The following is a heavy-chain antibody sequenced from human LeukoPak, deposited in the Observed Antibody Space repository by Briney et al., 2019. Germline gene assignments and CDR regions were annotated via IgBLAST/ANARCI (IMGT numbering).Heavy chain of an antibody. CDR2: INPSGGST. J-gene: IGHJ6*02. D-gene: IGHD5-18*01. Sequence: ASVNVSCKASGYTFTSYYMHWVRQAPGQGLEWMGIINPSGGSTSYAQKFQGRVTMTRDTSTSTVYMELSSLRSEDTAVYYCARDLFPIQLWFYYGMDVWGQGTTVTVSS. V-gene: IGHV1-46*01. CDR3: ARDLFPIQLWFYYGMDV. CDR1: GYTFTSYY.